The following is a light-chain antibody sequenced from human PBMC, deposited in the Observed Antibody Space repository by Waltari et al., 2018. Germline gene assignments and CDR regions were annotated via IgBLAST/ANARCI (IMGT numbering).Light chain of an antibody. CDR2: GVT. CDR3: CSYAGSYTEV. Sequence: QSALTQPRSVSGSPGQSVTISCTGTSSDVGGYDYVSWYQQQSAKAPKLIIFGVTERPSGVPVRFSCSKSGNTAYLTISGLQSEDEADYYCCSYAGSYTEVFGTGTTVTVL. V-gene: IGLV2-11*01. J-gene: IGLJ1*01. CDR1: SSDVGGYDY.